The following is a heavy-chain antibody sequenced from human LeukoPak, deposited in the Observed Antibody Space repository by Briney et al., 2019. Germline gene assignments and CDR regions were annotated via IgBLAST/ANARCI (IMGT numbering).Heavy chain of an antibody. CDR2: IYTSGST. Sequence: SETLSLTCAVYGGSFSGYYWSWIRQPAGKGLEWIGRIYTSGSTNYNPSLKSRVTISVDTSKNQFSLKLSSVTAADTAVYYCAREDASSTMFDPWGQGTLVTVSS. CDR3: AREDASSTMFDP. D-gene: IGHD6-13*01. CDR1: GGSFSGYY. J-gene: IGHJ5*02. V-gene: IGHV4-4*07.